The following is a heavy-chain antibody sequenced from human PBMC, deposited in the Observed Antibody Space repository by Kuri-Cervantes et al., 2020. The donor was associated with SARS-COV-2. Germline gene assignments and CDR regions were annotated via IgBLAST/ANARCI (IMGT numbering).Heavy chain of an antibody. J-gene: IGHJ3*02. CDR2: VFYSGTT. V-gene: IGHV4-39*01. CDR3: ATLLSLDAFDI. CDR1: AGSISSTLYY. Sequence: SQTLSLTCAVSAGSISSTLYYWGWIRQAPGKGLEWIGSVFYSGTTYYNPSLKSRLTISVDTSKNQFSLKLSSVTAADTAVYYCATLLSLDAFDIWGQGTMVTVSS. D-gene: IGHD3-16*02.